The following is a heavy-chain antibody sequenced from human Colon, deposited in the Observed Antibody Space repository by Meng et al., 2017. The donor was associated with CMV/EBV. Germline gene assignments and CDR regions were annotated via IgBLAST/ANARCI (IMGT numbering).Heavy chain of an antibody. CDR3: ARELARGGY. CDR2: ISPYNGDT. CDR1: GHHFTNLG. V-gene: IGHV1-18*01. J-gene: IGHJ4*02. Sequence: PPVGELIEAASSGNVSCKSSGHHFTNLGISWVRQAPGQGLEWMAYISPYNGDTNYAQRCQGRVALTTDTSTSTVYMELGSLTSDDTAMYYCARELARGGYWGQGTLVTVSS.